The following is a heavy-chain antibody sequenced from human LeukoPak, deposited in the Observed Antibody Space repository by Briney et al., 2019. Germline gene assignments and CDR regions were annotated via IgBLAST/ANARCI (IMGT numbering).Heavy chain of an antibody. Sequence: SETLSLTCTVSGGSISSHYLSWIRQPPGKGLEWIGYIYYSGSTNYNPSLKSRVTISVDTSKNQFSLKLSSVTAADTAVYYCARGPHSSGQQRRTLAAGYFDLWAGGTLVTVSS. CDR2: IYYSGST. D-gene: IGHD6-19*01. CDR3: ARGPHSSGQQRRTLAAGYFDL. CDR1: GGSISSHY. V-gene: IGHV4-59*11. J-gene: IGHJ2*01.